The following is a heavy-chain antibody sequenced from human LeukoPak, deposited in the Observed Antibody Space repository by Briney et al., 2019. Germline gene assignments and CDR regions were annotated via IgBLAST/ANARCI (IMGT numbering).Heavy chain of an antibody. D-gene: IGHD6-19*01. Sequence: GRSLRLSCAASGFTFSSYGMHWVRQAPGKGLEWVAVIWYDGSNKYYADSVKGRFTISRDNSKNTLYLQMNSLRAEDTAVYYCARGGSGWYYCGMDVWGQGTTVTVSS. CDR2: IWYDGSNK. CDR1: GFTFSSYG. J-gene: IGHJ6*02. V-gene: IGHV3-33*01. CDR3: ARGGSGWYYCGMDV.